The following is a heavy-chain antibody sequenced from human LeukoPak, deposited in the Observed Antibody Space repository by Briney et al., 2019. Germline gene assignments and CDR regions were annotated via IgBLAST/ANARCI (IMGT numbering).Heavy chain of an antibody. V-gene: IGHV3-30-3*01. Sequence: GGSLRLSCAASRFSFSNYAMHWVRQAPGKGLEWVAVISNDGSKKYHADSVKGRFTISRDNSRNTLYLQMTSLRPEDTAVYYCARAPFWSLRYYYYGMDVWGQGTTVTVSS. D-gene: IGHD3-3*01. CDR3: ARAPFWSLRYYYYGMDV. J-gene: IGHJ6*02. CDR1: RFSFSNYA. CDR2: ISNDGSKK.